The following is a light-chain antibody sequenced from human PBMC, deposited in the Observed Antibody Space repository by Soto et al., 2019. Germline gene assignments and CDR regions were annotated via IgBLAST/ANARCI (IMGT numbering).Light chain of an antibody. CDR3: QQYNNWPYT. V-gene: IGKV3-15*01. CDR1: QSVYSN. Sequence: EIVMTQSPATLSVSPGERATLSCRASQSVYSNLAWYQQKPGQPPRLLIYGASTRATGIPARFSGSGSGREFTFTISSLQSEDFAAYYCQQYNNWPYTFGPGTKVDIK. J-gene: IGKJ3*01. CDR2: GAS.